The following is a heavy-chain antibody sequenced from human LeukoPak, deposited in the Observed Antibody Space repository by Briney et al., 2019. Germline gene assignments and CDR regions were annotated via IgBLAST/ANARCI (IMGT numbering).Heavy chain of an antibody. D-gene: IGHD3-22*01. CDR3: ARFLDITMIVVEEDY. CDR1: GFTFSTYG. V-gene: IGHV3-30*02. CDR2: IRYDGSNK. J-gene: IGHJ4*02. Sequence: GGSLRLSCAASGFTFSTYGMHWVRQAPGKGLEWVAFIRYDGSNKYYADSVKGRFTISRDNSKNTLYLQMNSLRAEDTAVYFCARFLDITMIVVEEDYWGQGTLVTVSS.